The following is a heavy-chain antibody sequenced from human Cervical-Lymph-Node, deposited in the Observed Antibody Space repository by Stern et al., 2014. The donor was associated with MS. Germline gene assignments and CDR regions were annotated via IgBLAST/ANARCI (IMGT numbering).Heavy chain of an antibody. V-gene: IGHV4-61*02. Sequence: QVQLQESGPGLVKPSQTLSLTCTVSGVSITRSSFYWTWLRQPAGKGLEWIGRIFVRGHTDYNPSVQGRFPMSLDASKNQFSLELTSVTADDTAVYYCARQAGYYDNSAYYNYWGQGTLVTVSS. CDR2: IFVRGHT. D-gene: IGHD3-22*01. CDR1: GVSITRSSFY. J-gene: IGHJ4*02. CDR3: ARQAGYYDNSAYYNY.